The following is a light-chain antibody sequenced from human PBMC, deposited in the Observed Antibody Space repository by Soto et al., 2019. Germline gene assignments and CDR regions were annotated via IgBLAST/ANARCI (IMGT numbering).Light chain of an antibody. CDR2: GSN. CDR1: NSNIGSNA. J-gene: IGLJ1*01. V-gene: IGLV1-44*01. CDR3: AAFDDSLNGYA. Sequence: QSVLTKPPSTSGTPGQRVSISCSGSNSNIGSNAVNWYQQLPGTAPKLLIYGSNQRPSGVPDRFSGSKSGTSASLAISGLQSEDESDYYCAAFDDSLNGYAFGTGTKLTVL.